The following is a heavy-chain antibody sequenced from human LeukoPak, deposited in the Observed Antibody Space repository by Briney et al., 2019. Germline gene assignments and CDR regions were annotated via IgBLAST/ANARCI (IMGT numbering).Heavy chain of an antibody. CDR3: AGDYSNYIMDY. D-gene: IGHD4-11*01. Sequence: SETLSLTCTVSGGSISTYYWSWIRQPPGKGLEWIGYIYYSGSTNYNPSLKSRVTISVDTSKNQFSLNLSSVTAADTAVYYCAGDYSNYIMDYWGQGILVTVSS. CDR1: GGSISTYY. CDR2: IYYSGST. V-gene: IGHV4-59*13. J-gene: IGHJ4*02.